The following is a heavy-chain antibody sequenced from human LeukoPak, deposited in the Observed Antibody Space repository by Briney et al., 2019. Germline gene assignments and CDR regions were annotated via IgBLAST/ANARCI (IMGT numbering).Heavy chain of an antibody. V-gene: IGHV1-18*01. D-gene: IGHD1-26*01. CDR2: ISTDNGKT. CDR3: AGRSGTYPYYFDY. CDR1: GYTFTSYG. Sequence: ASVKVSCKASGYTFTSYGISWVRQAPGQGLEWMGWISTDNGKTNYAQKLQGRVTMTTDTSTSTAYMELRSLRSDDTAVYFCAGRSGTYPYYFDYWGQGTLVTVSS. J-gene: IGHJ4*02.